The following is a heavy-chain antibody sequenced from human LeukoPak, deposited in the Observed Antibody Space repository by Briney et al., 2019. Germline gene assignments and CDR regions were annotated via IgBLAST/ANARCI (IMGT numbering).Heavy chain of an antibody. CDR1: GFIFSNYG. Sequence: PGGSLRLSCAASGFIFSNYGMHWVRQAPGKGLEYVSAINSDGDSTNYANSVKGRVTISRDNSKNTLYLQMGSLRAEDMAVYYCARESGSGWYYFDNWGQGTLVTVSS. D-gene: IGHD6-19*01. J-gene: IGHJ4*02. CDR2: INSDGDST. V-gene: IGHV3-64*01. CDR3: ARESGSGWYYFDN.